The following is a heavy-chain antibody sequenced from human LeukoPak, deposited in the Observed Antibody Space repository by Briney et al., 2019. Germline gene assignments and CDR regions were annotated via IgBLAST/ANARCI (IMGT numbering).Heavy chain of an antibody. CDR1: GYDFISYY. V-gene: IGHV1-46*01. J-gene: IGHJ6*02. Sequence: ASVTVSCKASGYDFISYYMHWVRQAPGQGLEWMGIINPSGGSTSYAQKFQDRVTMTRDTSTSTVYMELSSLKSEDTAVYYCAREDVVLVDAVRYYYYGMDVWDQGTTVTVSS. D-gene: IGHD2-8*01. CDR3: AREDVVLVDAVRYYYYGMDV. CDR2: INPSGGST.